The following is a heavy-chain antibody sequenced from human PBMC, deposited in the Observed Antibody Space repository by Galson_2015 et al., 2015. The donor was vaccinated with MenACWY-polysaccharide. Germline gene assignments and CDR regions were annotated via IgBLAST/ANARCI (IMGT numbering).Heavy chain of an antibody. V-gene: IGHV1-46*01. J-gene: IGHJ5*02. CDR1: GYTFISYY. CDR2: INPSGGST. Sequence: SVKVSCKASGYTFISYYIHWVRQAPGQGLEWMGIINPSGGSTTYAQKFQGRVTMTRDTSTSTVYMELSSLRSDDTAVYYCARDRSGYSYGYSWFDPWGQGTLVTVSP. CDR3: ARDRSGYSYGYSWFDP. D-gene: IGHD5-18*01.